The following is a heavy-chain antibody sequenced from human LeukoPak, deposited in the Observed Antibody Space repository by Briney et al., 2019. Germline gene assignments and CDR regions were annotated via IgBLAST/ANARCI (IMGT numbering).Heavy chain of an antibody. CDR1: GFTFSSYW. D-gene: IGHD6-19*01. CDR3: ARLGSSGWSDY. V-gene: IGHV3-7*01. CDR2: IKEEGSER. Sequence: SGGSLRLSCAASGFTFSSYWMSWVRQAPGKGLEWVANIKEEGSERHYVDSVKGRFTISRDNAKNSLYLQMNSLRAEDTAIYYCARLGSSGWSDYWGQGTLVTVSS. J-gene: IGHJ4*02.